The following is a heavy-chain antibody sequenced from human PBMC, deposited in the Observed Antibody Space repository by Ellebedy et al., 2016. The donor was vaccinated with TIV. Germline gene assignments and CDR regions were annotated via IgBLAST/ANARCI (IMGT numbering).Heavy chain of an antibody. CDR2: INSDGSST. V-gene: IGHV3-74*01. CDR1: GFTFSSYS. Sequence: GESLRISCAASGFTFSSYSMNWVRQAPGKGLVWVSRINSDGSSTSYADSVKGRFTISRDNAKNTLYLQMNSLRAEDTAVYYCTASPTYYDFWSGYYGGGRFDYWGQGTLVTVSS. D-gene: IGHD3-3*01. J-gene: IGHJ4*02. CDR3: TASPTYYDFWSGYYGGGRFDY.